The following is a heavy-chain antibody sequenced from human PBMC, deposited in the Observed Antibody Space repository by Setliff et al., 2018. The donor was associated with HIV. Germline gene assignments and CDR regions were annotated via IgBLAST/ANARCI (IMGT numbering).Heavy chain of an antibody. J-gene: IGHJ4*02. D-gene: IGHD3-22*01. Sequence: GESLKISCTASGFTFGDYAMSWVRQAPGKGLEWVSYISMSSHTSVIYSDSVKGRFTISRDNSKNTLYLQMNSLRAEDTAVYYCAKDRTVVVITIFDYWGQGTLVTVSS. V-gene: IGHV3-11*05. CDR2: ISMSSHTSV. CDR1: GFTFGDYA. CDR3: AKDRTVVVITIFDY.